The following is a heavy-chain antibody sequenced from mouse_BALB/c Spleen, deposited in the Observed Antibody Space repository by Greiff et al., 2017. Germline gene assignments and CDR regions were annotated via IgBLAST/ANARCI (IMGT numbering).Heavy chain of an antibody. J-gene: IGHJ3*01. CDR2: IRNKANGYTT. V-gene: IGHV7-3*02. CDR1: GFTFTDYY. CDR3: ARDRTYRYDGGWFEY. D-gene: IGHD2-14*01. Sequence: EVKVVESGGGLVQPGGSLRLSCATSGFTFTDYYMSWVRQPPGKALEWLGFIRNKANGYTTEYSASVKGRFTIYRDNSQSVLYLQMNTLRAEDSATYDSARDRTYRYDGGWFEYWGQGTRVTVSA.